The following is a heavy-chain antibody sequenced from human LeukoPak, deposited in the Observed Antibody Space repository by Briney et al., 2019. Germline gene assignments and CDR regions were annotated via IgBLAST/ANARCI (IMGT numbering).Heavy chain of an antibody. CDR1: GFTFSSYA. CDR2: ISGSGGST. V-gene: IGHV3-23*01. Sequence: GGSLRLSCAASGFTFSSYAMRWVRQAPGKGLEWVSAISGSGGSTYYADSVKGRFTISRDNSKNTLYLQMNSLRAEDAAVYYCAKRPNPPGVYFDYWGQGTLVTVSS. D-gene: IGHD3-10*01. CDR3: AKRPNPPGVYFDY. J-gene: IGHJ4*02.